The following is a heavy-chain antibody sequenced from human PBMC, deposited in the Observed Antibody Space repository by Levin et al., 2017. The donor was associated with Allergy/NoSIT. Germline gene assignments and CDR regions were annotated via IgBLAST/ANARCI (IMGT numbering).Heavy chain of an antibody. CDR1: GFTFSSDV. CDR2: ISESGGTT. V-gene: IGHV3-23*01. D-gene: IGHD2-15*01. J-gene: IGHJ4*02. CDR3: AKGSYCSAGTCYARLGN. Sequence: ETLSLTCAASGFTFSSDVMSWVRQAPGKGLEWVSGISESGGTTYYADSVKGRFTISRDNSKNTLYLELNSLRAEDTAVYYCAKGSYCSAGTCYARLGNWGQGTLVTVSS.